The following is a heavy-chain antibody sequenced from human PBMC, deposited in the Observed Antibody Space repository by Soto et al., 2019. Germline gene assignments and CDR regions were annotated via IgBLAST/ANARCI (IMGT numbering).Heavy chain of an antibody. Sequence: HPGWSLRLSCAASVFTCSNYAMNWIRQAPGKGLEWLSSISANGRNAYYADSVKGRFTISRDRSKNTLYLQLDSLRVEDTAIYFCAKDLSSLGWLALGAPFDSWGQGTLVTVSS. D-gene: IGHD3-22*01. CDR3: AKDLSSLGWLALGAPFDS. J-gene: IGHJ4*02. V-gene: IGHV3-23*01. CDR2: ISANGRNA. CDR1: VFTCSNYA.